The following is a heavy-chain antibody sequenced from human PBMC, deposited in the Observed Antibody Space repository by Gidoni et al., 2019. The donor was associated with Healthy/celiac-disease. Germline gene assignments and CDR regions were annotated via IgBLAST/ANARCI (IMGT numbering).Heavy chain of an antibody. D-gene: IGHD3-3*01. J-gene: IGHJ6*02. CDR2: IDPSDSYT. Sequence: EVQLVQSGAEVKKPGESLRIAFKGSGYSFTSYCISWVRQMPGKGMEWMGRIDPSDSYTNYSPSFQGDVTISADKSSSTAYLQWSSLKASDTAMYYCATQLGFRIPHYYYYGMDVWGQGTTVTVSS. V-gene: IGHV5-10-1*03. CDR1: GYSFTSYC. CDR3: ATQLGFRIPHYYYYGMDV.